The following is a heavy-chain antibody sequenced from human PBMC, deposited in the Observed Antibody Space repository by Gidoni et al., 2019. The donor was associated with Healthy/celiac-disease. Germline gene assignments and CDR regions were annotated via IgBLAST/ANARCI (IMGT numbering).Heavy chain of an antibody. V-gene: IGHV1-69*01. D-gene: IGHD6-19*01. CDR3: ARDQKRGAGPYYYYYGMDV. CDR1: GGTFSSYA. Sequence: QVQLVQSGAEVKKPGSSVKVSCTASGGTFSSYAISWVRQAPGQGLEWMGGIIPIFGTANYAQKFQGRVTITADESTSTAYMELSSLRSEDTAVYYCARDQKRGAGPYYYYYGMDVWGQGTTVTVSS. J-gene: IGHJ6*02. CDR2: IIPIFGTA.